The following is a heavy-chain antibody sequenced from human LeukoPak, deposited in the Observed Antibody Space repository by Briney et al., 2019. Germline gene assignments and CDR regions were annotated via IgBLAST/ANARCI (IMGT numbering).Heavy chain of an antibody. CDR3: ARGAHKRDDYGGFFDY. CDR1: EFTFSSFE. J-gene: IGHJ4*02. Sequence: GGSLRLSCAASEFTFSSFEMNWVRQAPGRGLEWLSHISTSGGTKYYADSVKGRFTISRDNAENSVYLQMSGLTAEDTGLYYCARGAHKRDDYGGFFDYWGQGTLVTVSS. CDR2: ISTSGGTK. D-gene: IGHD4-23*01. V-gene: IGHV3-48*03.